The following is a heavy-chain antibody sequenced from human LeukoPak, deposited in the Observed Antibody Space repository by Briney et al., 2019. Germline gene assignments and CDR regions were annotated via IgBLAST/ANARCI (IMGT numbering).Heavy chain of an antibody. CDR3: ARDRGRAPFDP. CDR2: ISANNGNT. D-gene: IGHD3-10*01. V-gene: IGHV1-18*01. J-gene: IGHJ5*02. CDR1: GYTFTNYG. Sequence: ASVKVSCKASGYTFTNYGFSWVRQAPGQGLEWMGWISANNGNTNYAQKLQGRVTMTTDTSTSTACMELRSLRSDDTAVYYCARDRGRAPFDPWGQGTLVTVSS.